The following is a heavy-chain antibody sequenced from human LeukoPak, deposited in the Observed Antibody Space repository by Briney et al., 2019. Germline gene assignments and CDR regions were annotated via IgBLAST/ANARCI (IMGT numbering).Heavy chain of an antibody. Sequence: GGSLRLSCAASGFTFSSYSMNWVRQAPGKGLEWVSHISSSSSNIYYADFVKGRFTISRDDAKNSLYLQMNSLRDDDTAVYYCARAPPNYYDSSGYYSPFDYWGQGTLVTVSS. V-gene: IGHV3-48*02. CDR1: GFTFSSYS. CDR2: ISSSSSNI. CDR3: ARAPPNYYDSSGYYSPFDY. D-gene: IGHD3-22*01. J-gene: IGHJ4*02.